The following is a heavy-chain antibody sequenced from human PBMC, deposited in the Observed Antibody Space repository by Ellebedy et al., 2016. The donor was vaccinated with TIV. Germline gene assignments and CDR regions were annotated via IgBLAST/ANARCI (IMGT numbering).Heavy chain of an antibody. CDR3: ARGLFPHSNQGGDNFDY. D-gene: IGHD4-11*01. CDR1: GYTFTSYD. CDR2: MNPNSGNT. V-gene: IGHV1-8*01. J-gene: IGHJ4*02. Sequence: ASVKVSXXASGYTFTSYDINWVRQATGQGLEWMGWMNPNSGNTGYAQKFQGRVTMTRNTSISTAYMELSSLRSEDTAVYYCARGLFPHSNQGGDNFDYWGQGTLVTVSS.